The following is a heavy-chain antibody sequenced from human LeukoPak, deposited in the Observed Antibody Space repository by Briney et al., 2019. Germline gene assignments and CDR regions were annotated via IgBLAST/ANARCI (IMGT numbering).Heavy chain of an antibody. CDR2: ISGSGGST. V-gene: IGHV3-23*01. Sequence: GGSLRLSCAASGFTFSSYEMNWVRQAPGKGLEWVSAISGSGGSTYYADSVKGRFTISRDNSKNTLYLQMTSLRAEDTAVYYCARSYGYGVDAFDIWGQGTMVTVSS. CDR3: ARSYGYGVDAFDI. D-gene: IGHD5-18*01. J-gene: IGHJ3*02. CDR1: GFTFSSYE.